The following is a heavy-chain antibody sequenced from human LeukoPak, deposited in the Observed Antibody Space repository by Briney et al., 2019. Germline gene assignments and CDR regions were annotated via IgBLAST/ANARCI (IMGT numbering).Heavy chain of an antibody. Sequence: PGGSLRLSCAASGFTFSSHSMNWVGQAPGKGLEGVSSISSSSSYLYYADSVKGRCTISRDNAKNSLYPQMNSLRAEDTAVYYCARDISRYGDYIDYWGQGTLVTVSS. CDR2: ISSSSSYL. CDR3: ARDISRYGDYIDY. V-gene: IGHV3-21*01. CDR1: GFTFSSHS. J-gene: IGHJ4*02. D-gene: IGHD4-17*01.